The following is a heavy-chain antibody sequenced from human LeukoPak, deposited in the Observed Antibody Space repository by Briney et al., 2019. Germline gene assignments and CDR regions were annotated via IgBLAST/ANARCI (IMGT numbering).Heavy chain of an antibody. J-gene: IGHJ4*02. CDR2: IYTSGST. CDR3: ARGGPGRSVYFDY. D-gene: IGHD1-26*01. CDR1: GGSISSGSYY. Sequence: SETLSLTCTVSGGSISSGSYYWSWIRQPAGKGLEWIGRIYTSGSTNYNPSLKSRVTISVDTSKNQFSLKLSSVTAADTAVYYCARGGPGRSVYFDYWGQGTLVTVSS. V-gene: IGHV4-61*02.